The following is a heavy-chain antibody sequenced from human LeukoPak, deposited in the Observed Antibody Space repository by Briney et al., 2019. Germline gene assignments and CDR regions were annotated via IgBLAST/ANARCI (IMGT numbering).Heavy chain of an antibody. J-gene: IGHJ4*02. Sequence: SETRSLTCTVSGGSISSSSYYWGWIRQPPGKGLEWIGSIYYSGSTYYNPSLKSRVTISVDTSKNQFSLKLSSVAAADTAVYYCARLADSGSCYFDYWGQGTLVTVSS. V-gene: IGHV4-39*01. CDR2: IYYSGST. CDR1: GGSISSSSYY. CDR3: ARLADSGSCYFDY. D-gene: IGHD1-26*01.